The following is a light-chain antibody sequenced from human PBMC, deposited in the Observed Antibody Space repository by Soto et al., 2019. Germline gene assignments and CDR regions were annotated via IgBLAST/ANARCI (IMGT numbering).Light chain of an antibody. J-gene: IGKJ1*01. V-gene: IGKV3-20*01. CDR3: QQYGSSPWT. CDR1: QSVSSSY. Sequence: EIVLTQSPGTLSLSPGGRATLSCRASQSVSSSYLAWYQQKPGQAPRLLIYGASSRATGIPDRFSGSGSGTDFTLTISRLEPDDFAVYYCQQYGSSPWTFGQGTKVEIK. CDR2: GAS.